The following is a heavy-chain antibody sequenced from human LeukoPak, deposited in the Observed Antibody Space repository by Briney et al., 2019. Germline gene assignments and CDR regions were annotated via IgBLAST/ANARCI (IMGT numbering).Heavy chain of an antibody. CDR1: GFTFSSYE. D-gene: IGHD3-22*01. V-gene: IGHV3-48*03. Sequence: GGSLRLSCAASGFTFSSYEMNWVRQAPGKGLEWISYISSSGSTIYYADSVKGRFTISRDNAKNSLYLQMNSLRAEDTAVYYCARGKYNYYDSSGLPYYFDYWGQGTLVTVSS. CDR2: ISSSGSTI. J-gene: IGHJ4*02. CDR3: ARGKYNYYDSSGLPYYFDY.